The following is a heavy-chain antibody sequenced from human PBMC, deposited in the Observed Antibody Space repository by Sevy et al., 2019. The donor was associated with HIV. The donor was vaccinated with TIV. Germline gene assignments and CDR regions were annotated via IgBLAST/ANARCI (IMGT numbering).Heavy chain of an antibody. CDR3: ARQGSSAYFTYYGMDV. V-gene: IGHV4-59*08. J-gene: IGHJ6*02. D-gene: IGHD6-6*01. CDR1: GVSISSYF. CDR2: VYYSGST. Sequence: SETLSLTCTVSGVSISSYFYSWIRQPPGKGLEWVGNVYYSGSTNYNPSLTSRVTISVDTSENQCSLELSVVTAADTAVYYCARQGSSAYFTYYGMDVWGQGTTVTVSS.